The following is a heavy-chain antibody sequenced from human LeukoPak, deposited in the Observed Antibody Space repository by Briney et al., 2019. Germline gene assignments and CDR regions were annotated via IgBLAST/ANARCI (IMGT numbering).Heavy chain of an antibody. Sequence: WASVKVSCKASGYTFTSYAISWVRQAPGQGLEWMGGIIPIFGTANYAQKFQGRVTITADESTSTAYMELSSLRSEDTAVYYCARDPRSYYDILTGYSYSWFDPWGQGTLVTVSS. J-gene: IGHJ5*02. CDR2: IIPIFGTA. CDR1: GYTFTSYA. D-gene: IGHD3-9*01. CDR3: ARDPRSYYDILTGYSYSWFDP. V-gene: IGHV1-69*13.